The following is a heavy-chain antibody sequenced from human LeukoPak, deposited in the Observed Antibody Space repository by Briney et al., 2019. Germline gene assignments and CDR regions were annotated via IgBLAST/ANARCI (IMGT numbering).Heavy chain of an antibody. J-gene: IGHJ3*02. CDR1: GGTFSSYA. V-gene: IGHV1-69*13. Sequence: ASVKVSCKASGGTFSSYAISCVRQAPGQGLEWIGGIIPIFGTANYAQKFQGRVTITADESTSTAYMELSSLRSEDTAVYYCARGITIFGVVMISAFDIWGQGTMVTVSS. D-gene: IGHD3-3*01. CDR2: IIPIFGTA. CDR3: ARGITIFGVVMISAFDI.